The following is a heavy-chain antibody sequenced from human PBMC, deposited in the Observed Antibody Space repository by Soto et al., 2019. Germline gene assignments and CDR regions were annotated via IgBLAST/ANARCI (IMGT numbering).Heavy chain of an antibody. Sequence: QLQLQESGPGLVKPSETLSLTCTVSGGSISSSSYYWGWIRQPPGKGLEWIGSIYYSGSTYYNPSLKSRVTISVDTSKNQFSLKLSSVTAADTAVYYCARHEVRGVYYFDYWGQGTLVTVSS. CDR1: GGSISSSSYY. V-gene: IGHV4-39*01. D-gene: IGHD3-10*01. CDR2: IYYSGST. J-gene: IGHJ4*02. CDR3: ARHEVRGVYYFDY.